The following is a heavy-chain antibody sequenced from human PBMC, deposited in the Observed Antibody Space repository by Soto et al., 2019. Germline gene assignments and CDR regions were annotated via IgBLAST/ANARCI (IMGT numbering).Heavy chain of an antibody. CDR2: IGGSGDTA. CDR1: KFTFNNYA. CDR3: AKVNWWFGELLPFYGLDV. J-gene: IGHJ6*02. D-gene: IGHD3-10*01. V-gene: IGHV3-23*01. Sequence: EVQLLESGGGLVQPGGSLRLSCVASKFTFNNYAMTCVRQAPGRGREWVAVIGGSGDTAFYADSVRGRFTISRDNSKTPLYLQMSRVRADDTAVYFCAKVNWWFGELLPFYGLDVWGHGTTVTVSS.